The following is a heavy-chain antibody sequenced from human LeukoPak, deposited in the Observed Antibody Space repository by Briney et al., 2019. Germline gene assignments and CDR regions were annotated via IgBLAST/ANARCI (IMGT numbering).Heavy chain of an antibody. CDR1: GYTFTGYY. J-gene: IGHJ3*02. V-gene: IGHV1-2*02. Sequence: ASVKVSCKASGYTFTGYYMHWVRQAPGQRLEWMGWINPNGADTNYAQKFQGRVTMTRDTSISTAYMELSRLRSDDTALYYCARDYPPYDSSGYYFDAFDIWGQGTMVTISS. CDR3: ARDYPPYDSSGYYFDAFDI. D-gene: IGHD3-22*01. CDR2: INPNGADT.